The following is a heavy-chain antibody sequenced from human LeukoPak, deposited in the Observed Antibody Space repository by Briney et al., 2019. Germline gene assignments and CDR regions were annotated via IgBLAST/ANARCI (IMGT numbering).Heavy chain of an antibody. V-gene: IGHV4-59*08. CDR3: ARHGGAGGYYAMDV. CDR1: GGSISSYY. J-gene: IGHJ6*02. D-gene: IGHD2-21*01. CDR2: IYYSGSS. Sequence: SETLSLTCTVSGGSISSYYWSWIRQPPGKGLEWIGYIYYSGSSNYNPSLKSRLTISVDTSKNQISLKVSSVTAADTAVYYCARHGGAGGYYAMDVWGQGATVTVSS.